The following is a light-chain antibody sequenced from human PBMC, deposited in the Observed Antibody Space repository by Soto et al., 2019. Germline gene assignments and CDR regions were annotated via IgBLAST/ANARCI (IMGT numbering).Light chain of an antibody. V-gene: IGKV1-12*01. CDR1: QGINSW. J-gene: IGKJ1*01. Sequence: DIQMTQSPSSVSASVGDRVTMTCRASQGINSWLAWYQQKPGKAPKLLIYAASNLQSGVPSRFSGSGSGTDFTLTISSLQPEDFATYFCQQTYSTPRTFGQGTKVDIK. CDR2: AAS. CDR3: QQTYSTPRT.